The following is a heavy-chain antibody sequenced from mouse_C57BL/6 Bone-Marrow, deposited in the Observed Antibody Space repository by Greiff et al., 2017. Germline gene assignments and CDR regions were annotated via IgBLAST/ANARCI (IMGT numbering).Heavy chain of an antibody. D-gene: IGHD4-1*01. CDR2: SRNKANDYTT. Sequence: EVQLVESGGGLVQSGRSLRLSCATSGFTFSDFYMEWVRQAPGKGLEWIAASRNKANDYTTEYSASVKGRFIVSRDTSQSILYLQMKALRAEDTDIYYCARDTWDGYFDYWGQGTTLTVSS. CDR1: GFTFSDFY. CDR3: ARDTWDGYFDY. J-gene: IGHJ2*01. V-gene: IGHV7-1*01.